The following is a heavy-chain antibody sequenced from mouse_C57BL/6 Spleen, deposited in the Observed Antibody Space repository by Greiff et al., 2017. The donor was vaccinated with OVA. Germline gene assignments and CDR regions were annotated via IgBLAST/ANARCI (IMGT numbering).Heavy chain of an antibody. Sequence: VQLKESGPVLVKPGASVKMSCKASGYTFTDYYMNWVKQSHGKSLEWIGVINPYNGGTSYNQKFKGKATLTVDKSSSTAYMELNSLTSEDSAVYYCARRGITTYYFDYWGQGTTLTVSS. CDR3: ARRGITTYYFDY. J-gene: IGHJ2*01. CDR2: INPYNGGT. V-gene: IGHV1-19*01. CDR1: GYTFTDYY. D-gene: IGHD2-4*01.